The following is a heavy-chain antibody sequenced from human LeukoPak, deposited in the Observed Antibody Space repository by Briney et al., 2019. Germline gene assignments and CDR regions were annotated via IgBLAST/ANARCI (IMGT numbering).Heavy chain of an antibody. CDR3: TKAGSGTYYTDY. D-gene: IGHD1-26*01. J-gene: IGHJ4*02. V-gene: IGHV3-30*04. CDR2: ISYDGSNE. CDR1: GFTFSSYV. Sequence: GGSLRLSCAASGFTFSSYVMHWVRQAPGKGLEWVAIISYDGSNEYYADSVKGRFTISRDNSKNTLYLQMNSLRADDTAVYYCTKAGSGTYYTDYWGQGTLVTVSS.